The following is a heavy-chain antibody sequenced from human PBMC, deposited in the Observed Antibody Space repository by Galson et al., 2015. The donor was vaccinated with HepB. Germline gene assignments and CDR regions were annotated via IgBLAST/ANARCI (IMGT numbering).Heavy chain of an antibody. CDR1: GGTFSSYA. J-gene: IGHJ4*02. D-gene: IGHD5-12*01. CDR2: IIPIFGTA. Sequence: SVKVSCKASGGTFSSYAISWVRQAPGQGLEWMGGIIPIFGTANYAQKFQGRVTITADESTSTAYMELSSLRSEDTAVYYCARGRGYSGYDVGPPYYLDYWGQGTLVTVSS. V-gene: IGHV1-69*13. CDR3: ARGRGYSGYDVGPPYYLDY.